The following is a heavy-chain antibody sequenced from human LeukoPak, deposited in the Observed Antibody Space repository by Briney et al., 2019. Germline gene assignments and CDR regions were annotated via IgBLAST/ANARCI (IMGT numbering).Heavy chain of an antibody. V-gene: IGHV4-34*01. CDR1: GFSFNEYA. CDR3: ARGGPWFDP. CDR2: INHSGST. Sequence: GSLRLSCVASGFSFNEYAMNWVRQPPGKGLEWIGEINHSGSTNYNPSLKSRVTISVDTSKNQFSLKLSPVTAADTAVYYCARGGPWFDPWGQGTLVTVSS. J-gene: IGHJ5*02.